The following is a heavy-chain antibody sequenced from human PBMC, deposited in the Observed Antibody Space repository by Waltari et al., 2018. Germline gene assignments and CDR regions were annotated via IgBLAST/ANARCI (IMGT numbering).Heavy chain of an antibody. D-gene: IGHD6-13*01. V-gene: IGHV1-3*01. Sequence: QVQLVHSGAEVKKPGASVKVSCKASGYTFTSYAMHWVRQAPGQRLEWMGWINAGNGNTKYSQKFQGRVTITRDTSASTAYMELSSLRSEDTAVYYCARDSKYSSSWYGAIDYWGQGTLVTVSS. J-gene: IGHJ4*02. CDR1: GYTFTSYA. CDR2: INAGNGNT. CDR3: ARDSKYSSSWYGAIDY.